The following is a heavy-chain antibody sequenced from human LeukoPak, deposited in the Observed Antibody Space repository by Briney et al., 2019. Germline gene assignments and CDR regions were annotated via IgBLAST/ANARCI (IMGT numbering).Heavy chain of an antibody. J-gene: IGHJ4*02. Sequence: PGGSLRLSCAASGFTFSSYWMNWARQAPGKGLEWVANIKQDGSEKYYVDSVKGRFTISRDNAKNSLYLQMNSLRAEDTAVYYCAREGRGFDGLWFGPRFDYWGQGTLVTVSS. CDR1: GFTFSSYW. D-gene: IGHD3-10*01. CDR2: IKQDGSEK. V-gene: IGHV3-7*01. CDR3: AREGRGFDGLWFGPRFDY.